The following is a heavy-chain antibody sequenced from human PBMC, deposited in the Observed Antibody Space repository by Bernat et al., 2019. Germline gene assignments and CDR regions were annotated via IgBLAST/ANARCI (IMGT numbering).Heavy chain of an antibody. V-gene: IGHV3-23*01. CDR1: GFTFSGYA. D-gene: IGHD3-9*01. J-gene: IGHJ4*02. Sequence: EVQLLESGGGLVLPGGSLILSCAASGFTFSGYAMSWVRQAPGKGLEWVSAISGSGCRTYYADSVKGRFTISRDNSKNTLYMKMNSLRAEDKAVYYCAKLTGYLTYFDYWGQGTLVTVS. CDR3: AKLTGYLTYFDY. CDR2: ISGSGCRT.